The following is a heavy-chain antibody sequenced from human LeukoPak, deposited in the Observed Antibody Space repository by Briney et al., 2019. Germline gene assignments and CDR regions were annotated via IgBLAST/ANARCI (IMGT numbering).Heavy chain of an antibody. CDR2: SNPSSGGT. CDR1: GYTFSDYH. V-gene: IGHV1-2*02. Sequence: ASVKVSCKASGYTFSDYHIHWLRQPPGQGLEWMGWSNPSSGGTNYAEKFHGRVTMTRDTSTNTAYMELSRLRSDDTAVYFCARVRALAAAGTGARYFQDWGQGTLVTVSS. D-gene: IGHD6-13*01. J-gene: IGHJ1*01. CDR3: ARVRALAAAGTGARYFQD.